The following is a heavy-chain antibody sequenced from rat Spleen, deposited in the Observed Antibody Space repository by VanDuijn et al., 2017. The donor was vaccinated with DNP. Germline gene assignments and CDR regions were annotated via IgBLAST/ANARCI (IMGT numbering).Heavy chain of an antibody. J-gene: IGHJ1*01. Sequence: EVQLVQSGGGLVQPGRSLKLSCAASGFTFSDYYMAWFRQAPTKGLEWVASISNNGGSTYYRESVKGRFTISRENAKASLYLQMDSLRSEDTATYYCTTGGYLRDWYFDFWGPGTVVTVSS. V-gene: IGHV5-20*01. CDR1: GFTFSDYY. CDR2: ISNNGGST. D-gene: IGHD2-2*01. CDR3: TTGGYLRDWYFDF.